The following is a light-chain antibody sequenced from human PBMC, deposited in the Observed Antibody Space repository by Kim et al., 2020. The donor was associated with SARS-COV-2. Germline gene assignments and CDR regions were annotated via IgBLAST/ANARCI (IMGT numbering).Light chain of an antibody. CDR2: DVT. CDR3: SSFTTSSTWV. CDR1: SSDVGAYNF. Sequence: QSALTQPASVSGSPGQSITISCTGTSSDVGAYNFVSWYQQHPGRAPKLMIYDVTERPSGISNRFSGSKSGNTASLTISGLQAEDEAHYHCSSFTTSSTWVFGGGTQLTVL. V-gene: IGLV2-14*01. J-gene: IGLJ3*02.